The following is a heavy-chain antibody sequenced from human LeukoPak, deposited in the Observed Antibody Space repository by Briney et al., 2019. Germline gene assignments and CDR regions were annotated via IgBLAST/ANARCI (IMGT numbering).Heavy chain of an antibody. CDR3: ARVVLGIAVAGDRGRIDY. CDR2: INHSGST. D-gene: IGHD6-19*01. J-gene: IGHJ4*02. V-gene: IGHV4-34*01. Sequence: SETLSLTCAVYGGSFSGYYWSWIRQPPGKGLEGIGEINHSGSTNYNPSLKSRVTISVDTSKNQFSLKLSSVTAADTAVYYCARVVLGIAVAGDRGRIDYWGQGTLVTVSS. CDR1: GGSFSGYY.